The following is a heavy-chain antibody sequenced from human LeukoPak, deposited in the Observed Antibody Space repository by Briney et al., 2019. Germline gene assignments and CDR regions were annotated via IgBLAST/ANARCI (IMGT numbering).Heavy chain of an antibody. V-gene: IGHV2-5*01. Sequence: SGPTLVKPTQTLTLTCTFSGFSLSTSGVGVGWIRQPPGKALEWLALIYWNDDKRYSPSLKSRLTITKDASKNQVVLTMTNMDPVDTATYYCAHRPVVGATDHRVFDYWGQGTLVTVSS. J-gene: IGHJ4*02. D-gene: IGHD1-26*01. CDR3: AHRPVVGATDHRVFDY. CDR2: IYWNDDK. CDR1: GFSLSTSGVG.